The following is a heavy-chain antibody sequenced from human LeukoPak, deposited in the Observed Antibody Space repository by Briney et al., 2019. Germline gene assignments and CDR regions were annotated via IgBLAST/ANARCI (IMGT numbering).Heavy chain of an antibody. V-gene: IGHV4-59*08. J-gene: IGHJ3*02. CDR1: GGSISSYY. CDR3: GRPYSSGWRFCFHI. CDR2: IYYSGIT. D-gene: IGHD6-19*01. Sequence: SETLSLTCTDSGGSISSYYWSWIRQSPGKGLEWIGYIYYSGITYYNPSLTSRVTISVDTSKNQFSLRLTSVTAADTAVYYCGRPYSSGWRFCFHIWGQGTMATVFS.